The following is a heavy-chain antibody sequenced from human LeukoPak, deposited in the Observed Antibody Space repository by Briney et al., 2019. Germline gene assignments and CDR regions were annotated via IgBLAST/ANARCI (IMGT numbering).Heavy chain of an antibody. D-gene: IGHD5-24*01. V-gene: IGHV3-21*01. CDR1: VFTFSSYS. CDR3: ARAAVEMATIAAFDI. Sequence: GGSLRLPCAASVFTFSSYSVNWVRQAPGKGLEWVSSISSSSSYIYYADSVKGRFTISRDNAKNSLYLQMNSLRAEDTAVYYCARAAVEMATIAAFDIWGQGTMVTVSS. CDR2: ISSSSSYI. J-gene: IGHJ3*02.